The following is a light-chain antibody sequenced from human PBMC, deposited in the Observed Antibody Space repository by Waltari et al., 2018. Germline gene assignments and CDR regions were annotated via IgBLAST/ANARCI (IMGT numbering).Light chain of an antibody. CDR2: DAS. CDR3: QEYNDRKA. Sequence: EMVVTQSPATLSISPGERVTLSCRASQSVGSRLAWYQQKPGQAPRLLIYDASTRASVIPARFSGSGSGTEFALTISSLQSEDSAVYYCQEYNDRKAFGGGTKVEIK. V-gene: IGKV3-15*01. J-gene: IGKJ4*01. CDR1: QSVGSR.